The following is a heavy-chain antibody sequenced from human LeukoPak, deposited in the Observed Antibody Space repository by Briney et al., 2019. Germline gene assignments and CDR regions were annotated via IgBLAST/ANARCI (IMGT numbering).Heavy chain of an antibody. D-gene: IGHD6-13*01. CDR3: AKDQIYSSSWIYDY. V-gene: IGHV3-9*03. CDR2: TSWNSRSI. J-gene: IGHJ4*02. CDR1: GFTFDDYA. Sequence: YLRLSCAASGFTFDDYAMHWVRQAQGKGLEWVSDTSWNSRSIGYRDSVKGRLPSSRDNAKTSLYLKMNSLNAEDMDLYYCAKDQIYSSSWIYDYWGQGTLVTVSS.